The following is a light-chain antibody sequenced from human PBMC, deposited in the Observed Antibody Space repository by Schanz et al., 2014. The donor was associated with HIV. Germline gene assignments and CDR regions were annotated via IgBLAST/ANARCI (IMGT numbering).Light chain of an antibody. V-gene: IGLV2-8*01. CDR2: DVT. CDR3: SSYGGGDTLL. J-gene: IGLJ3*02. Sequence: QSALTQPPSASGSPGQSVTISCTGTTSDIGNHDFVSWYQQHPGKAPKLMIYDVTKRPSGVPARFSGSKSGNTASLTVSGLQADDEADYYCSSYGGGDTLLFGGGTKLTV. CDR1: TSDIGNHDF.